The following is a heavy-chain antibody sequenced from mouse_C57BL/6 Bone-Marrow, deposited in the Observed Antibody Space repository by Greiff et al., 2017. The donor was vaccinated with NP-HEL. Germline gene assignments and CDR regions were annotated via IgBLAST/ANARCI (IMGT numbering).Heavy chain of an antibody. CDR1: GFSLTSYG. D-gene: IGHD1-1*01. CDR3: AKNPFWHYGSSYYAMDY. CDR2: IWGDGST. Sequence: VKLMESGPGLVAPSQSLSITCTVSGFSLTSYGVSWVRQPPGKGLEWLGVIWGDGSTNYHSALISRLSISKVNSKSQVFLKLNSLQTDDTATYYCAKNPFWHYGSSYYAMDYWGQGTSVTVSS. V-gene: IGHV2-3*01. J-gene: IGHJ4*01.